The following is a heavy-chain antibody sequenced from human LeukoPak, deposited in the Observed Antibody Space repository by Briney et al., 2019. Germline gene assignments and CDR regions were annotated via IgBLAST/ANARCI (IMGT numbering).Heavy chain of an antibody. J-gene: IGHJ4*02. V-gene: IGHV3-66*01. CDR1: GFTVSTNY. CDR2: INTGGST. D-gene: IGHD4-17*01. CDR3: ARMESTTVTAIDY. Sequence: GGSLRLSCAASGFTVSTNYLSWVRQAPGKGLEWVSIINTGGSTYYADSVKGRFIISRDNSKSTVYLQMNSLRGEDTAVYYCARMESTTVTAIDYWGQGTLVTVSS.